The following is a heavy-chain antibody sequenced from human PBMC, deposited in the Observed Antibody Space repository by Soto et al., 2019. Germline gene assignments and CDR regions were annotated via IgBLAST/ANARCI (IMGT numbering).Heavy chain of an antibody. V-gene: IGHV4-59*01. CDR3: AREDGNSDCFDY. Sequence: SETLSLTCTVSGGSISSYYWSWIRQPPGKGLEWIGYIYYSGSTNYNPSLKSRVTISVDTSKNQFSLKLSSVTAADTAVYYCAREDGNSDCFDYWGQGTLVTVSS. J-gene: IGHJ4*02. D-gene: IGHD4-4*01. CDR2: IYYSGST. CDR1: GGSISSYY.